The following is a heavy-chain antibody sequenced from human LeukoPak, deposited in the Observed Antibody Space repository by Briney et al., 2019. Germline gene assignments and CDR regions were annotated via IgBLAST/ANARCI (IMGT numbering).Heavy chain of an antibody. CDR1: GFTFSSYG. Sequence: GGSLRLSCAASGFTFSSYGMPWVRQAPGKGLEWVAVISYDGSNKYYADSVKGRFTISRDNAKNSLYLQMNSLRAEDTAVYYCARGGTDTYYYDSSGYYKDYWGQGTLVTVSS. CDR3: ARGGTDTYYYDSSGYYKDY. D-gene: IGHD3-22*01. V-gene: IGHV3-30*03. CDR2: ISYDGSNK. J-gene: IGHJ4*02.